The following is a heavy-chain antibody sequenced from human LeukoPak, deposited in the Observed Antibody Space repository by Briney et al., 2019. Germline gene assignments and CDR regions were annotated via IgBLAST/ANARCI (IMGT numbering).Heavy chain of an antibody. CDR1: GGSISSSSYY. Sequence: PSETLSLTCTVSGGSISSSSYYWGWIRQPPGKGLEWIGYIYYSGSTNYNPSLKSRVTISVDTSKNQFSLKLSSVTAADTAVYYCARAVLSIAAVDYWGQGTLVTVSS. J-gene: IGHJ4*02. CDR3: ARAVLSIAAVDY. D-gene: IGHD6-13*01. CDR2: IYYSGST. V-gene: IGHV4-61*05.